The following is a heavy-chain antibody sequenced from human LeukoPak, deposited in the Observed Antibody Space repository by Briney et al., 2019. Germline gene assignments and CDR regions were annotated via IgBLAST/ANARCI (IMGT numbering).Heavy chain of an antibody. J-gene: IGHJ5*02. CDR2: INQDGSQR. Sequence: GGSLRLSCAASGFSFSESWMTWVRQAPGKGLEWVATINQDGSQRYSVDSVEGRFTVSRDNAKNSLYLQMNSLRAEDTAVYYCLQYNSGSAWGQGTLVTVSS. D-gene: IGHD3-10*01. CDR1: GFSFSESW. V-gene: IGHV3-7*01. CDR3: LQYNSGSA.